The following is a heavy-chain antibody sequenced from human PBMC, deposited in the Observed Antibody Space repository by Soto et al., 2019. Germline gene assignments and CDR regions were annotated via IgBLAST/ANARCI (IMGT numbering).Heavy chain of an antibody. J-gene: IGHJ4*02. Sequence: QVTLKASGPVLVKPTETLTLTCTVSGFSLSNVRMGVSWIRQPPGKALEWLAHIFSNDEKPYSTALKSKLTISKDTSKSQVVLTMTNMDPVDTATYYCAPHVRGVGARPLDFWGQGTLVTVSS. D-gene: IGHD1-26*01. CDR1: GFSLSNVRMG. V-gene: IGHV2-26*01. CDR3: APHVRGVGARPLDF. CDR2: IFSNDEK.